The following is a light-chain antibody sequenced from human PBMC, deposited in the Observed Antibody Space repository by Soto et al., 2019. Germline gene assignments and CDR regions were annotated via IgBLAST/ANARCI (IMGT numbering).Light chain of an antibody. Sequence: QLVLTQPPSVSGAPGQRVTISCTGSSSKIGAGYDVHWYQQLPGTAPKLLIYGNSNRPSGVPDRFSGSKSGTSASLAITGLQAEDEADYYCQSYDSSLSGPVFGGGTKLTVL. CDR2: GNS. J-gene: IGLJ2*01. CDR3: QSYDSSLSGPV. CDR1: SSKIGAGYD. V-gene: IGLV1-40*01.